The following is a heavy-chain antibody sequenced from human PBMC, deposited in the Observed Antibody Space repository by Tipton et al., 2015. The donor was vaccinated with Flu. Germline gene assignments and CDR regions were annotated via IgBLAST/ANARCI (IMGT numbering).Heavy chain of an antibody. D-gene: IGHD2-2*01. J-gene: IGHJ3*02. V-gene: IGHV4-34*01. CDR3: AAREVPAALDDAFDI. CDR2: INHSGST. CDR1: GGSFSGYY. Sequence: TLSLTCAVYGGSFSGYYWSWIRQPPEKGLEWIGEINHSGSTNYNPSLKSRVTISVDTSKNQFSLKLSSVTAADTAVYYCAAREVPAALDDAFDIWGQGTMVTVSS.